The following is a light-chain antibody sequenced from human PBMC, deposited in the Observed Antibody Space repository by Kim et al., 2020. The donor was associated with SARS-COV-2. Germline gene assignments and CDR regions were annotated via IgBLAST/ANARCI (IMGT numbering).Light chain of an antibody. J-gene: IGKJ1*01. CDR1: QGVSNY. V-gene: IGKV3-11*01. CDR2: DAS. Sequence: EIVLTQSPATLSLSPGDRATLSCRASQGVSNYLAWYQQKPGQAPRLLISDASNRATGIPARFSGSGSGTDFTLTISSLEPEDFTFYYCHQRSSWPETFGQGTKVDIK. CDR3: HQRSSWPET.